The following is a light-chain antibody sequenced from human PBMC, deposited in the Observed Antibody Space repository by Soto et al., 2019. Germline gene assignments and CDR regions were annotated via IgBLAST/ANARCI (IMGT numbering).Light chain of an antibody. CDR3: QQYGRLPLS. CDR2: GAS. J-gene: IGKJ4*01. Sequence: EILLTQSPGTLSLSPGDRATLSCRASQSLTNSFLAWYQQKPGQTPRLLIYGASFRATDIPDRFSGSGSGTDFTLTISRLEREDFAVYFCQQYGRLPLSFGGGTKVEIK. V-gene: IGKV3-20*01. CDR1: QSLTNSF.